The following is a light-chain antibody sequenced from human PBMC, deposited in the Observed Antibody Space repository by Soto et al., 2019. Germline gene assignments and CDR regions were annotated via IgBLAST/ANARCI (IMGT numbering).Light chain of an antibody. CDR1: SSDVRNYTF. J-gene: IGLJ3*02. CDR3: SSYADFNNVL. Sequence: QSALTQPPSASGSPGQSVTISCTGTSSDVRNYTFLSWYQQYPGKAPKLMLYEVTKRPSGVPDRFSGSKSVNMASLTVSGLQAEAEAEYYCSSYADFNNVLFGGGTKLTVL. CDR2: EVT. V-gene: IGLV2-8*01.